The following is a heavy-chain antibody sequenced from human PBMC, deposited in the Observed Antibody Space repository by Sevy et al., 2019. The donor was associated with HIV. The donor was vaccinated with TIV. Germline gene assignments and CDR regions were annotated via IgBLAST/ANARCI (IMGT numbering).Heavy chain of an antibody. D-gene: IGHD3-22*01. V-gene: IGHV4-59*01. J-gene: IGHJ6*02. Sequence: SETLSLTCTVSGGSISSYYWSWIRQPPGKGLEWIGYIYYSGSTNYNPSLKSRVTISVDTSKNQFSRQLSSVTAADTAVDYCARLTQYYYDSIGYSYYYYGMDVWGQGTTVTVSS. CDR1: GGSISSYY. CDR2: IYYSGST. CDR3: ARLTQYYYDSIGYSYYYYGMDV.